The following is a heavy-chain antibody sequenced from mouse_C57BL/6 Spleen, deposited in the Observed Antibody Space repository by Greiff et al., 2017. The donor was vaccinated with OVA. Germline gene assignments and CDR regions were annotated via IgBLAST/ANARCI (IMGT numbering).Heavy chain of an antibody. V-gene: IGHV1-62-2*01. CDR3: ASHPYYYGSSYGYFDV. CDR2: FYPGSGSI. D-gene: IGHD1-1*01. J-gene: IGHJ1*03. CDR1: GYTFTEYT. Sequence: QVQLQQSGAELVKPGASVKLSCKASGYTFTEYTIHWVKQRSGQGLEWIGWFYPGSGSIKYNEKFKDKATLTADKSSSTVYMELSRLTSEDSAVYVCASHPYYYGSSYGYFDVWGTGTTVTVSS.